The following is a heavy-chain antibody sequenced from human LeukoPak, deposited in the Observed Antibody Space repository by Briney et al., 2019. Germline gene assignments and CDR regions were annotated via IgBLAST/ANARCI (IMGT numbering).Heavy chain of an antibody. V-gene: IGHV4-61*02. CDR3: ARGIVVVAQLGYYYYYMDV. Sequence: SETLSLTCTVSGYSISSGYYWGWIRQPAGKGLEWIGRIYTSGSTNYNPSLKSRVTISVDTSKNQFSLKLSSVTAADTAVYYCARGIVVVAQLGYYYYYMDVWGKGTTVTISS. D-gene: IGHD2-15*01. CDR1: GYSISSGYY. J-gene: IGHJ6*03. CDR2: IYTSGST.